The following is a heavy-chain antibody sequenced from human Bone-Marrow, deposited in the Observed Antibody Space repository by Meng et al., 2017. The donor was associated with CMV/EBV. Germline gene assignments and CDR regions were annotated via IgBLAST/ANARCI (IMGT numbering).Heavy chain of an antibody. CDR1: GGSITSSPYY. CDR2: IYYSGSA. Sequence: QVQLQESGPGLVKPSQTLSLTCTVSGGSITSSPYYWSWIRQHPGKGLEWIGYIYYSGSAYYNPSLQSRVTMSVDTSKNQFSLRLSSVTVADTAMFYCARSEAMTAFGIWGQGTMVTVSS. V-gene: IGHV4-31*03. D-gene: IGHD5-18*01. CDR3: ARSEAMTAFGI. J-gene: IGHJ3*02.